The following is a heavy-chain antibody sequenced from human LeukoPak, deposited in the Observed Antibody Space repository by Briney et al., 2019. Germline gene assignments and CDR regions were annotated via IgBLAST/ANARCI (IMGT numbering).Heavy chain of an antibody. D-gene: IGHD5-24*01. V-gene: IGHV1-46*01. CDR2: INTASGAT. CDR1: GYTFTDYY. J-gene: IGHJ4*02. Sequence: SVKVSCKASGYTFTDYYIHWVRQAPGQGLGWMGLINTASGATTYAQQFQDRVTMTRDAPTNTVYMDLSSLASEDTAVYYCARDRERRSRDGYPYAYDYWGQGTLVTVSS. CDR3: ARDRERRSRDGYPYAYDY.